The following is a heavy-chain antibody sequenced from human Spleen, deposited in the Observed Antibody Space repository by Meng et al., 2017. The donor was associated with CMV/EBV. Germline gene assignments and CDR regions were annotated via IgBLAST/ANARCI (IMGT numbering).Heavy chain of an antibody. CDR3: ARDQGSWYYYGMDV. J-gene: IGHJ6*02. V-gene: IGHV3-11*04. Sequence: GESLKISCAASGFTFSDYYMSWIRQAPGKGLEWVSYISSSGSTIYYADSVKGRFTISRDNSNNTLYLHMSSLRAEDTAVYYCARDQGSWYYYGMDVWGQGTTVTVSS. D-gene: IGHD6-13*01. CDR2: ISSSGSTI. CDR1: GFTFSDYY.